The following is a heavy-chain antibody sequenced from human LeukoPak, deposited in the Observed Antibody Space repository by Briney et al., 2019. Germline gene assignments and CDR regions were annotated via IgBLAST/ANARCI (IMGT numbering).Heavy chain of an antibody. CDR2: INPNSGGT. J-gene: IGHJ4*02. V-gene: IGHV1-2*02. Sequence: ASVKVSCKASGYTFSDYYMHWVRQAPGQGLEWMGWINPNSGGTNYAQKFQGRVTMTRDTSISTAYMELSRLRSDDTAVYYCARYRNYYDSSGYYNWGQGTLVTVSS. CDR1: GYTFSDYY. CDR3: ARYRNYYDSSGYYN. D-gene: IGHD3-22*01.